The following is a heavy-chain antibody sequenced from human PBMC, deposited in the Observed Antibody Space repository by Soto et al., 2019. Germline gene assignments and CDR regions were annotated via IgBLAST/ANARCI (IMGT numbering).Heavy chain of an antibody. CDR1: GFTFRSYS. D-gene: IGHD3-22*01. Sequence: GGSLRLSCAASGFTFRSYSMSWVRQAPGKGLEWVSSITSSSDYVYYADSVKGRFTISRDNAKNSLYLQMNSLRAEDTAVYYCARVVYFDSSGYSVWGQGTLVTVSS. CDR2: ITSSSDYV. J-gene: IGHJ4*02. V-gene: IGHV3-21*01. CDR3: ARVVYFDSSGYSV.